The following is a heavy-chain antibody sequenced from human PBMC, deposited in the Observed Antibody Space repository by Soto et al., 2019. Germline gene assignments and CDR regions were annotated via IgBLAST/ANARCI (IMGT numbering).Heavy chain of an antibody. D-gene: IGHD1-1*01. CDR2: LNQDGSDT. Sequence: GGSLRLSCAASGFTFSNYWMHWVRQAPGKGLACVSRLNQDGSDTNYADSVKGRFTISRDNAKSTLYLQMNSLRVDDTAIYYCVRGTNVWPGMDVWGQGTTVTVSS. CDR1: GFTFSNYW. CDR3: VRGTNVWPGMDV. J-gene: IGHJ6*02. V-gene: IGHV3-74*01.